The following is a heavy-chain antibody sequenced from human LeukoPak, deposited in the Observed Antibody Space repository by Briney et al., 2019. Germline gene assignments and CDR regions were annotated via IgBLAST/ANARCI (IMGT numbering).Heavy chain of an antibody. J-gene: IGHJ4*02. CDR1: GYTFTSQG. D-gene: IGHD3-10*01. Sequence: GASVKVSCKASGYTFTSQGLSWLRQAPGRGLEWMGWINTYNGKTNYAQKLQGRVTMTRDTSTSTVYMELNSLRSEDSAVYYCARDFDYFGSGSYEDYWGQGTLVTVSS. V-gene: IGHV1-18*01. CDR3: ARDFDYFGSGSYEDY. CDR2: INTYNGKT.